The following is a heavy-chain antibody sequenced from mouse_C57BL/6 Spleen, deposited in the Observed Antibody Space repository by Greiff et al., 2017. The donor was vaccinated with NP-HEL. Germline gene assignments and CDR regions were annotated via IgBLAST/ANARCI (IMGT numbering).Heavy chain of an antibody. V-gene: IGHV5-9*01. J-gene: IGHJ4*01. CDR3: ARHGGGYAMDY. Sequence: EVHLVESGGGLVKPGGSLKLSCAASGFTFSSYTMSWVRQTPEKRLEWVATISGGGGNTYYPDSVKGRFTISRDNAKNTLYLQMSSLRSEDTALYYCARHGGGYAMDYWGQGTSVTVSS. CDR2: ISGGGGNT. CDR1: GFTFSSYT.